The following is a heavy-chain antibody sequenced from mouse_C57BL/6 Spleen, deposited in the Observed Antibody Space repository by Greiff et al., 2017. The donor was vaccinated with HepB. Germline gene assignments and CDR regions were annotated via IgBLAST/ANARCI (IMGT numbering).Heavy chain of an antibody. V-gene: IGHV1-80*01. CDR3: ARGDDGYPYWYFDV. Sequence: QVQLKESGAELVKPGASVKISCKASGYAFSSYWMNWVKQRPGKGLEWIGQIYPGDGDTNYNGKFKGKATLTADKSSSTAYMQLSSLTSEDSAVYFCARGDDGYPYWYFDVWGTGTTVTVSS. CDR2: IYPGDGDT. D-gene: IGHD2-3*01. J-gene: IGHJ1*03. CDR1: GYAFSSYW.